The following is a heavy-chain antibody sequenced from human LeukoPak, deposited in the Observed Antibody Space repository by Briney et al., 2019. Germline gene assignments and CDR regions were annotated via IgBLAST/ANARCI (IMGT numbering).Heavy chain of an antibody. J-gene: IGHJ4*02. CDR2: IYYRGST. Sequence: NPSETLSLTCTVSGGSISSYYWSWIRQPPGKGLEWIGYIYYRGSTDYNPSLKSRVTISVDTSKNQFSLKLSSVTSADTAVYYCARDASDSGYDYLDYWGQGTLVTVSS. CDR1: GGSISSYY. D-gene: IGHD5-12*01. V-gene: IGHV4-59*01. CDR3: ARDASDSGYDYLDY.